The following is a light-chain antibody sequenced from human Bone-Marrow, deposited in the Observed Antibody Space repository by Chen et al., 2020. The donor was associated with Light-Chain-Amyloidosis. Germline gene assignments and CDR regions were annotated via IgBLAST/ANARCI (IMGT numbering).Light chain of an antibody. CDR3: ATWDSSLTVWM. CDR2: ENK. Sequence: QSVLTQPPSVSAAPGQKVTISCSGSNSNIGINYVSWYQQLPGTSPKLLIYENKQRPAEIPARCAGAKAGTSATLGVGGRQTGVEADYYCATWDSSLTVWMFGGGTKLTGL. J-gene: IGLJ3*02. V-gene: IGLV1-51*02. CDR1: NSNIGINY.